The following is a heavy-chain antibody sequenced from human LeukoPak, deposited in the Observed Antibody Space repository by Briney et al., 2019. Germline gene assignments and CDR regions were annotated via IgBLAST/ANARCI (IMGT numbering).Heavy chain of an antibody. V-gene: IGHV1-3*01. Sequence: ASVKVSCKASGYTFTSYAMHWVRQAPGQRLEWMGWINAGNGNTKYSQKFQDRVTITRDTSASTAYMELSSLRSEDTAVYYCATPSTDPLRVYYYYGMDVWGQGTTVTVSS. CDR2: INAGNGNT. J-gene: IGHJ6*02. CDR1: GYTFTSYA. D-gene: IGHD3-3*02. CDR3: ATPSTDPLRVYYYYGMDV.